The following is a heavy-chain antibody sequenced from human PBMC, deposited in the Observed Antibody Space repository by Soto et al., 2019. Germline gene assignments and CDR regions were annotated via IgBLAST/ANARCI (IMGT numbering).Heavy chain of an antibody. CDR2: IFWDDDK. Sequence: GSGPTLVNPTQTLTLTCTSSGFPLSTSGVGVGWIRQPPGKALEWLGIIFWDDDKRYRPSLKSRLTITKDTSKNQLVLTMTNMDPVDTATYYCAHLPWKQLWPRAPVVNWGQGTPVTVSS. J-gene: IGHJ4*02. CDR1: GFPLSTSGVG. CDR3: AHLPWKQLWPRAPVVN. V-gene: IGHV2-5*02. D-gene: IGHD5-18*01.